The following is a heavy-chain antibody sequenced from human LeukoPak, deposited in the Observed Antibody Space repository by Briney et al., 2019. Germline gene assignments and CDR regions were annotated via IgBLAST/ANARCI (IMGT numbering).Heavy chain of an antibody. Sequence: GGSLRLSCAVPGFTCSGYSMNWVPKAPGKGLGWVSYISSASRTIKYADFVRGRFTVSRDSAKKSLHLQMNRLTTEDTAVYFCVRDVGRFYYDSTGEDYWGQGTLVTVSS. CDR1: GFTCSGYS. J-gene: IGHJ4*02. V-gene: IGHV3-48*04. D-gene: IGHD3-22*01. CDR3: VRDVGRFYYDSTGEDY. CDR2: ISSASRTI.